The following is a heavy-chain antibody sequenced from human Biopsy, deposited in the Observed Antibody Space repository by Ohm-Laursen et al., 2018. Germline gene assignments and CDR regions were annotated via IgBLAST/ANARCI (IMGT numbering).Heavy chain of an antibody. V-gene: IGHV1-69*04. Sequence: SVKVSCKASGGTFTRYAMHWVRQAPGQGLEWMGRIISVHDIANYAQKFQGRVTITADKSTSTAYMKLRNLRSEDTAVYYCARTLVDCTSGTCYDVGDGMDVWGQGTTVIVSS. J-gene: IGHJ6*02. CDR1: GGTFTRYA. CDR2: IISVHDIA. D-gene: IGHD2-15*01. CDR3: ARTLVDCTSGTCYDVGDGMDV.